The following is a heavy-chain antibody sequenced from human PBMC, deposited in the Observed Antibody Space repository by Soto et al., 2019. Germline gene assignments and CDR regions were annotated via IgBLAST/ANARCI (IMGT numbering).Heavy chain of an antibody. J-gene: IGHJ4*02. CDR3: ARGWDANS. CDR1: GATVSSVNQY. Sequence: SQTLPLTSTVSGATVSSVNQYWSWIRQPPGKRLEWIGFIYNSVITNYSPSLKSRVSISADTSRNQFSLKVSSVTAADTAVYYCARGWDANSWGQGALVTVSS. CDR2: IYNSVIT. V-gene: IGHV4-61*01. D-gene: IGHD6-19*01.